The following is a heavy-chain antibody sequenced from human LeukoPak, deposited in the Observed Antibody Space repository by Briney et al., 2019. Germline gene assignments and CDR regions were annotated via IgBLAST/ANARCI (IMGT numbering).Heavy chain of an antibody. V-gene: IGHV3-21*01. Sequence: PGGSLRLSCAASGFTFSSYSMNWVRQAPGKGLEWVSSISSSSSYIYYADSVKGRFTIPRDNAKNSLYLQMNSLRAEDTAVYYCARDHRLGSSSWYWFDPWGQGTLVTVSS. CDR2: ISSSSSYI. J-gene: IGHJ5*02. D-gene: IGHD6-13*01. CDR1: GFTFSSYS. CDR3: ARDHRLGSSSWYWFDP.